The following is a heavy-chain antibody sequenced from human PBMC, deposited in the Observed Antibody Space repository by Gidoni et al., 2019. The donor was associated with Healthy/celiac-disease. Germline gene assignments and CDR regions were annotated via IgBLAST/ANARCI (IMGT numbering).Heavy chain of an antibody. J-gene: IGHJ4*02. CDR3: ARHNLAAAGTGGFDY. D-gene: IGHD6-13*01. CDR2: IYYSGST. CDR1: GGSIRSRSYY. Sequence: QLQLQESGPGLVQPSETLSLTCTVSGGSIRSRSYYWGWIRQPPGKGLEWNGSIYYSGSTYYNPSLKSRVTISVDTSKNQFSLKLSSVTAADTAVYYCARHNLAAAGTGGFDYWGQGTLVTVSS. V-gene: IGHV4-39*01.